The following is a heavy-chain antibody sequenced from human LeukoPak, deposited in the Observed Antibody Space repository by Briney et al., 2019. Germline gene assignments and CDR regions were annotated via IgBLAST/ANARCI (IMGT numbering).Heavy chain of an antibody. Sequence: SETLSLTCTVSGGSISSSSYYWGWIRQPPGKGLEWIGSIYYSGSTYYNPSLKSRVTISVDTSKNQFSLKLSSVTAADTAVYYCARGRLLWFGELLDYWGQGTLVTVSS. CDR2: IYYSGST. V-gene: IGHV4-39*01. J-gene: IGHJ4*02. CDR1: GGSISSSSYY. D-gene: IGHD3-10*01. CDR3: ARGRLLWFGELLDY.